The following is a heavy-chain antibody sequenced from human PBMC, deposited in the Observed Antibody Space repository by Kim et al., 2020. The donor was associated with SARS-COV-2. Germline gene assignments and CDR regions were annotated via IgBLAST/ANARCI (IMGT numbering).Heavy chain of an antibody. CDR3: ARGEMATQNWIP. D-gene: IGHD5-12*01. V-gene: IGHV4-31*03. J-gene: IGHJ5*02. CDR2: IYYSGST. Sequence: SETLSLTCTVSGGSISSGGYYWSWIRQHPGKGLEWIGYIYYSGSTYYNPSLKSRVTISVDTSKNQFSLKLSSVTAADTAVYYCARGEMATQNWIPWGQGTLVTVSS. CDR1: GGSISSGGYY.